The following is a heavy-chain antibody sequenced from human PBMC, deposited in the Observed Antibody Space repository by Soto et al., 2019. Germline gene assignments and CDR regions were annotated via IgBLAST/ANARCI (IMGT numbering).Heavy chain of an antibody. J-gene: IGHJ4*02. CDR2: FYYSGST. D-gene: IGHD5-18*01. Sequence: SGTLSLTCTVSGGSISSSSYYWGWIRQPPGKGLERIGTFYYSGSTYYNPSLKSRVTISVDTSKNQFSLKLSSVTAADTAVYYCARQSGYSYGEFFDYWGQGTRVTVS. CDR3: ARQSGYSYGEFFDY. V-gene: IGHV4-39*01. CDR1: GGSISSSSYY.